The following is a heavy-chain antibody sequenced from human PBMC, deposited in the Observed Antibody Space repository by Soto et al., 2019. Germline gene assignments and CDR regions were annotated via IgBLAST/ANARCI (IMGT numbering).Heavy chain of an antibody. CDR3: ARGRYCSGGRCYFDY. D-gene: IGHD2-15*01. Sequence: GGSLRLSCAASGFTFSDYYMSWIRQAPGKGLEWVSHISSSSSYTNYADSVKGRFTISRDNAKNSLFLQMNSLRAEDTAVYYCARGRYCSGGRCYFDYWGQGTPVTVSS. J-gene: IGHJ4*02. CDR2: ISSSSSYT. V-gene: IGHV3-11*06. CDR1: GFTFSDYY.